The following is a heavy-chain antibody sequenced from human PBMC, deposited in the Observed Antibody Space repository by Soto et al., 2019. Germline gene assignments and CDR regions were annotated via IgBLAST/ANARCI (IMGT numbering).Heavy chain of an antibody. CDR2: IYYSGST. CDR1: GGSISSYY. CDR3: ARGAPSTVTTPYYFDY. Sequence: SETLSLTCTVSGGSISSYYWSWIRQPPGKGLEWIGYIYYSGSTNYNPSLKSRVTISVDTSKNQFSLKLSSVTAADTAVYYCARGAPSTVTTPYYFDYWGQGTLVTVS. J-gene: IGHJ4*02. V-gene: IGHV4-59*01. D-gene: IGHD4-17*01.